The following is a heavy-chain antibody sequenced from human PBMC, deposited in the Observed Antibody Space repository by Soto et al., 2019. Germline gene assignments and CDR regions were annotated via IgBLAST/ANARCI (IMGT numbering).Heavy chain of an antibody. J-gene: IGHJ4*02. CDR2: IKHDGSNK. CDR3: ARDPDAYYGSGSYYKAPGY. Sequence: RLCCASCGFTVNGYGLGGVRQNPGKGLEWVANIKHDGSNKYYADSVKGRFTISRDNSKNTLYLQMNSLRAEDTAVYYCARDPDAYYGSGSYYKAPGYWGQGTLVTVSS. CDR1: GFTVNGYG. V-gene: IGHV3-33*01. D-gene: IGHD3-10*01.